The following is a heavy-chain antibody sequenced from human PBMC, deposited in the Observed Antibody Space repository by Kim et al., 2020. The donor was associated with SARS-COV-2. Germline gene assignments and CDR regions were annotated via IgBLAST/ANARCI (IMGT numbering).Heavy chain of an antibody. D-gene: IGHD5-12*01. CDR3: AKDTAGSRVDIVATHFDY. J-gene: IGHJ4*02. Sequence: GGSLRLSCAASGFTFDDYAMHWVRQAPGKGLEWVSGISWNSGSIGYADSVKGRFTISRDNAKNSLYLQMNSLRAEDTALYYCAKDTAGSRVDIVATHFDYWGQGTLVTVSS. CDR1: GFTFDDYA. V-gene: IGHV3-9*01. CDR2: ISWNSGSI.